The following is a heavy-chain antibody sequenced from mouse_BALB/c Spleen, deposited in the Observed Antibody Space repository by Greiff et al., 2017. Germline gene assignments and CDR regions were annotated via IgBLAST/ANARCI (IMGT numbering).Heavy chain of an antibody. Sequence: EVKLMESGGGLVQPGGSMKLSCVASGFTFSNYWMNWVRQSPEKGLEWVAEIRLKSNNYATHYAESVKGRFTISRDDSKSSVYLQMNNLRAEDTGIYYCTRGYFDVWGAGTTVTVSS. J-gene: IGHJ1*01. CDR2: IRLKSNNYAT. CDR1: GFTFSNYW. V-gene: IGHV6-6*02. CDR3: TRGYFDV.